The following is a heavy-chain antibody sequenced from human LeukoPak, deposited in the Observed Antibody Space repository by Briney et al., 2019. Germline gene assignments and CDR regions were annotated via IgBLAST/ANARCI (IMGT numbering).Heavy chain of an antibody. V-gene: IGHV1-8*01. CDR1: GYTFTSYD. CDR2: MNPNSGNT. D-gene: IGHD1-1*01. J-gene: IGHJ4*02. CDR3: ARGSGPHPVNYFDY. Sequence: GASVKVSCKASGYTFTSYDINWVRQATGQGLEWMGWMNPNSGNTGYAQKFQGRVTMTRNTSISTAYMELSSLRSEDTAVYYCARGSGPHPVNYFDYWGQGTLVTVSS.